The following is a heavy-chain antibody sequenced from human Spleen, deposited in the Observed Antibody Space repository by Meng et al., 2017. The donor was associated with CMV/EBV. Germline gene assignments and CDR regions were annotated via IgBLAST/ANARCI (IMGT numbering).Heavy chain of an antibody. J-gene: IGHJ4*02. Sequence: GESLKISCAASGFTVSSNYMSWVRQAPGKGLEWVSVIYSGGSTYYADSVKGRFTISRDNAKNSLYLQMHSLRAEDTAVYYCARGFGASTEDFDYWGQGTLVTVSS. CDR3: ARGFGASTEDFDY. V-gene: IGHV3-53*01. CDR2: IYSGGST. D-gene: IGHD3-3*01. CDR1: GFTVSSNY.